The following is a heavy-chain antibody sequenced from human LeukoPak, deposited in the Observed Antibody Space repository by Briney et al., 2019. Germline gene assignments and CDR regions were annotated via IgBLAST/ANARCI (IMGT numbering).Heavy chain of an antibody. J-gene: IGHJ6*04. CDR1: GFTFDDYA. V-gene: IGHV3-43D*04. Sequence: PGGSLRLSCAASGFTFDDYAMHWVRQAPGKGLEWVSLISWDGGSTYYADSVKGRFTISRDNSKNSLYLQMNSLRAEDTALYYSAKADYYGSGSYYNVDYYYGMDVWGKGTTVTVSS. CDR3: AKADYYGSGSYYNVDYYYGMDV. CDR2: ISWDGGST. D-gene: IGHD3-10*01.